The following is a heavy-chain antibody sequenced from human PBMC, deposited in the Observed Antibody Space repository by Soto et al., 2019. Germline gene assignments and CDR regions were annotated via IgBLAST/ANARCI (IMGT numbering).Heavy chain of an antibody. Sequence: EVQLVESGGGLVKPGGSLRLSCAASGFTFSNAWMNWVRQAPGKGLEWVGRIKSKTDGGTTDYAAPVKGRFTISRDDSKNTLYLQMNSLKTEDTAVYYCTTVNLHGYYYGSGSYFGINWFDPWGQGTLVTVSS. V-gene: IGHV3-15*07. J-gene: IGHJ5*02. CDR1: GFTFSNAW. D-gene: IGHD3-10*01. CDR3: TTVNLHGYYYGSGSYFGINWFDP. CDR2: IKSKTDGGTT.